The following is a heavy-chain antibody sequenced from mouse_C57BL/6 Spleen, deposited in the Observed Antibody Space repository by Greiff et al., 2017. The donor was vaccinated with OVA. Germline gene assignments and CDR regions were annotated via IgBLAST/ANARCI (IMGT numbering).Heavy chain of an antibody. V-gene: IGHV1-53*01. CDR2: INPSNGGT. Sequence: VQLQQPGTDLVKPGASVKLSCKASGYTFTSYWMHWVKQRPGQGLEWIGNINPSNGGTNYNEKFKSKATLTVDKSSSTAYMQLSSLTSEDSAVYYCARESYYYGSSYGFDYWGQGTTLTVSS. CDR3: ARESYYYGSSYGFDY. CDR1: GYTFTSYW. J-gene: IGHJ2*01. D-gene: IGHD1-1*01.